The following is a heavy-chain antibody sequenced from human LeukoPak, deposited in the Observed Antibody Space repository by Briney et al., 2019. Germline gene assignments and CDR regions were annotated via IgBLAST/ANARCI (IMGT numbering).Heavy chain of an antibody. CDR2: IYYSENT. J-gene: IGHJ4*02. V-gene: IGHV4-59*01. CDR3: AGGNFYDSRGHPYHFHF. CDR1: GVSISSYY. Sequence: SETLSLTCTVSGVSISSYYWSWLRQPPGKGLEWIAYIYYSENTNYNASLKSRVTISEDTSKNQFSLKLTSVNAADTAVYYCAGGNFYDSRGHPYHFHFWGQGNLVSVSS. D-gene: IGHD3-22*01.